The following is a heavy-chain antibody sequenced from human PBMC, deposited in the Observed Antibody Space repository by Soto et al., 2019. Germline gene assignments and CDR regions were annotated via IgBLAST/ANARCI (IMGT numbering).Heavy chain of an antibody. V-gene: IGHV3-30-3*01. Sequence: LRPTCPASGFTFSSYAMHWVREAPAKGLEWVAVISYDGSNKYYADSVKGRFTISMDNSKTTLYLQMVRLRAEDTAVYYCARQSSSLYSSGWYYFDYLGQGTLDTVST. J-gene: IGHJ4*02. CDR1: GFTFSSYA. CDR3: ARQSSSLYSSGWYYFDY. D-gene: IGHD6-19*01. CDR2: ISYDGSNK.